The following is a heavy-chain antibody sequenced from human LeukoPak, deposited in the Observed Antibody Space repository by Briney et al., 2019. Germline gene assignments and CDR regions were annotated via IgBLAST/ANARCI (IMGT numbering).Heavy chain of an antibody. D-gene: IGHD2-2*01. CDR3: ARGAIPDIVVVPAAFNWFDP. V-gene: IGHV1-8*03. Sequence: ASVKVSCKASGYTFTSYDINWVRQATGQGLEWMGWMNPNSGNTGYAQKFQGRVTITRNTSISTAYMELSSLRSEDTAVYYCARGAIPDIVVVPAAFNWFDPWGQGTLVTVSS. CDR2: MNPNSGNT. J-gene: IGHJ5*02. CDR1: GYTFTSYD.